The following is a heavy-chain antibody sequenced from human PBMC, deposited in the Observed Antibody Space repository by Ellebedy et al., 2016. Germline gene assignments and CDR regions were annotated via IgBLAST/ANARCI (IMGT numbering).Heavy chain of an antibody. D-gene: IGHD1-26*01. CDR1: GGTFSSYA. V-gene: IGHV1-69*13. Sequence: SVKVSCXASGGTFSSYAISWVRQAPGQGLEWMGGIIPIFGTANYAQKFQGRVTITADESTSTAYMELSSLRSEDTAVYYCARGSLRVGAPSGLRPWGQGTLVTVSS. CDR3: ARGSLRVGAPSGLRP. J-gene: IGHJ5*02. CDR2: IIPIFGTA.